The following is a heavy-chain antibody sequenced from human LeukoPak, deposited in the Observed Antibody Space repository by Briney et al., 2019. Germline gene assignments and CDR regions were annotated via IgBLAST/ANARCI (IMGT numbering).Heavy chain of an antibody. Sequence: PSETLSLTCAVYGGSFSGYYWSWIRQPPGKGLEWIGYIYYSGSTNYNPSLKSRVTISVDTSKNQFSLKLSSVTAADTAVYYCARHSYYFDYWGQGTLVTVSS. CDR2: IYYSGST. J-gene: IGHJ4*02. CDR3: ARHSYYFDY. D-gene: IGHD6-6*01. CDR1: GGSFSGYY. V-gene: IGHV4-59*08.